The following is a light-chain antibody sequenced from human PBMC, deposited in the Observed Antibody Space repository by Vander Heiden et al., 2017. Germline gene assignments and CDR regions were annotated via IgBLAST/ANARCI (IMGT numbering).Light chain of an antibody. Sequence: YVLTQPPSVSLAHGPTARITCGGKNIGSKSVHWYQQKPGQAPVLVVYDDSDRPSGIPERFSGSKSGNTATLTISRVEAGDEADYYCQVWDSRSEHVVFGGGTKLTV. V-gene: IGLV3-21*02. J-gene: IGLJ2*01. CDR1: NIGSKS. CDR3: QVWDSRSEHVV. CDR2: DDS.